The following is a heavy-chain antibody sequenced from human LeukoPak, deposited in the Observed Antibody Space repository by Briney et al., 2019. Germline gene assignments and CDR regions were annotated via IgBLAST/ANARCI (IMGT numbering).Heavy chain of an antibody. CDR2: IYYSGST. Sequence: SETLSLTCTVSGGSISSSSYYWGWIRQPPGKGLEWIGSIYYSGSTYYNPSLKSRVTISVDTSKNQFSLKLSSVTAADTAVYYCAGGERYWSWGSCPRYFHHWGQGTLVTVSS. V-gene: IGHV4-39*07. CDR3: AGGERYWSWGSCPRYFHH. D-gene: IGHD2-15*01. J-gene: IGHJ1*01. CDR1: GGSISSSSYY.